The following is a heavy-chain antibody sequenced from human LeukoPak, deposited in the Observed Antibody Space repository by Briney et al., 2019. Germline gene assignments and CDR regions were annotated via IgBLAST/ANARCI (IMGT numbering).Heavy chain of an antibody. CDR1: GYTFIGYY. J-gene: IGHJ4*02. D-gene: IGHD6-19*01. V-gene: IGHV1-2*02. Sequence: ASVKVSCKACGYTFIGYYMHWVRQAPGQGLEWMGWINPNSGGTNYAQKFQGRVTMTRDTSITTAYMELNRLRSDDTAVYYCARISLAGTGYWGQGTLVTVSS. CDR3: ARISLAGTGY. CDR2: INPNSGGT.